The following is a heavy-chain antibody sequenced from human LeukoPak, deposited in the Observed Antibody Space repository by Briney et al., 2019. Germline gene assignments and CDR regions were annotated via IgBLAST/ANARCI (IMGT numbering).Heavy chain of an antibody. CDR2: IIPIFGTA. J-gene: IGHJ4*02. V-gene: IGHV1-69*05. CDR3: ARDLEEQLILKD. CDR1: GGTFSSYA. D-gene: IGHD6-13*01. Sequence: SVKVSCKASGGTFSSYAISWVRQAPGQGLEWMGGIIPIFGTANYAQKFQGRVTITTDESTSTAYMELSSLRSEDTAVYYCARDLEEQLILKDWGQGTLVTVSS.